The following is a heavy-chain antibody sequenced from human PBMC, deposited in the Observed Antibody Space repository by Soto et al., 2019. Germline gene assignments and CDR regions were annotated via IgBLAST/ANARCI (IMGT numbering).Heavy chain of an antibody. CDR3: ARDLPPCYPACIFDI. J-gene: IGHJ3*02. CDR1: GDSITSYN. V-gene: IGHV4-59*01. Sequence: SETLSLTCTVSGDSITSYNWNWIRQSPGKGLEWIGYLYHTGTTSSNPSFRSRVTISVDTSKNQFSLKLSSVTAADTAVYYCARDLPPCYPACIFDIWGQGTLVTVS. D-gene: IGHD2-15*01. CDR2: LYHTGTT.